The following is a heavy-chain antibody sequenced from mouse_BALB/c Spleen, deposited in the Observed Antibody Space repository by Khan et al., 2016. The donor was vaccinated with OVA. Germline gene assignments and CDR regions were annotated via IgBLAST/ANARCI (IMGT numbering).Heavy chain of an antibody. CDR1: GYTFTNYV. CDR3: ARYSSSPCYGLDY. J-gene: IGHJ4*01. V-gene: IGHV1S136*01. D-gene: IGHD1-1*01. CDR2: INPYNDGS. Sequence: LQLQQSGPELVKPGASVRMSCKASGYTFTNYVMHWVKQKPGQGLEWIGYINPYNDGSKYNEKFKGKATLTSDKSSSTAYMELSSLTSEDSAVXYCARYSSSPCYGLDYWGQGTSVTVCS.